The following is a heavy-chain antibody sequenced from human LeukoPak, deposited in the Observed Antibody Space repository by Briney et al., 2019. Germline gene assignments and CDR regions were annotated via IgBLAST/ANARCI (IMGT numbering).Heavy chain of an antibody. V-gene: IGHV3-23*01. D-gene: IGHD3-22*01. CDR2: ISGSGDST. CDR1: GFTFSSYA. CDR3: AKHMMIVVVSLNAFDI. J-gene: IGHJ3*02. Sequence: HPGGSLRLSCAASGFTFSSYAMSWARQAPGKGLEWVSVISGSGDSTYYADSVKGRFTISRDNSKNTLYLQMNSLRAEDTAIYYCAKHMMIVVVSLNAFDIWGQGTMVTVSS.